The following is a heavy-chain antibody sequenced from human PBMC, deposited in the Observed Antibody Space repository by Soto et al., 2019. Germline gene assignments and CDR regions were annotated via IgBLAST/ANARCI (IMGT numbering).Heavy chain of an antibody. J-gene: IGHJ5*01. V-gene: IGHV4-4*07. D-gene: IGHD6-6*01. CDR1: GASINSYS. Sequence: QVQLQESGPGLVKPSETLSLTCSVSGASINSYSWTWVRQAAGKGLEWIGLINTSGRSNYNPSLKSRVTMSVDTSQSQFTLSLTSVTAAATATYYCARDKGSSSRGWFDPWGQGTLVTVSS. CDR3: ARDKGSSSRGWFDP. CDR2: INTSGRS.